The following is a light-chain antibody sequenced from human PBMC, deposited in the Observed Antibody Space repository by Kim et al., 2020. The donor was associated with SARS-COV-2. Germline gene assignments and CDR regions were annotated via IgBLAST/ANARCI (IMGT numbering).Light chain of an antibody. CDR3: QQYYTLPLT. CDR1: QSVLKSSNNKNS. CDR2: WAS. J-gene: IGKJ4*01. V-gene: IGKV4-1*01. Sequence: DIVMTQSPDSLAVSLGERATINCKSSQSVLKSSNNKNSLAWYQQKPGQPPNLLIYWASTGESGVPDRFSGSGSGTDFTLTISSLQAEDVAVYYCQQYYTLPLTFGGGTKLEI.